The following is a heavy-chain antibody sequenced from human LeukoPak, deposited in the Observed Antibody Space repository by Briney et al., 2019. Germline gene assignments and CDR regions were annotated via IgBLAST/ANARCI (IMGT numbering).Heavy chain of an antibody. Sequence: GGSLRLSCAAPGFTFSSYGMHWVRQAPGKGLEWVAVISYDGSNKYYADSVKGRFTISRDNSKNTLYLQMNSLRAEDTAVYYCASESGPYSSSWIDYWGQGTLVTVSS. CDR2: ISYDGSNK. CDR3: ASESGPYSSSWIDY. CDR1: GFTFSSYG. D-gene: IGHD6-13*01. V-gene: IGHV3-30*03. J-gene: IGHJ4*02.